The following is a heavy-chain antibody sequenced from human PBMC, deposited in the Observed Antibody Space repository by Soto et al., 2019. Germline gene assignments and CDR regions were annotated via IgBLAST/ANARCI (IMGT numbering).Heavy chain of an antibody. Sequence: GGSLRLSCVASGLTFGSRAMTWVRQAPGEGLQWVSTITDTGGDAKYADSVRGRFVISRDNSKKTLYLQMTSLTAEDSAMYYCASGSTDSYTGSRIFDFWGRGTLVTVSS. CDR1: GLTFGSRA. CDR2: ITDTGGDA. CDR3: ASGSTDSYTGSRIFDF. V-gene: IGHV3-23*01. D-gene: IGHD3-10*01. J-gene: IGHJ4*02.